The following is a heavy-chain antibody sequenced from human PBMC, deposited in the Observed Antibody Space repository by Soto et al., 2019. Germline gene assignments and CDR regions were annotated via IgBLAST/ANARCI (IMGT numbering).Heavy chain of an antibody. V-gene: IGHV3-30*18. CDR2: ISYDGSNK. CDR1: GFTFSSYG. Sequence: PGGSLRLSCAASGFTFSSYGMHWVRQAPGKGLEWVAVISYDGSNKYYADSVKGRFTISRDNSKNTLYLQMNSLRAEDTAVYYCAKALYSSWYSRIARYYYYGMDVWGQGPTVTVSS. D-gene: IGHD6-13*01. J-gene: IGHJ6*02. CDR3: AKALYSSWYSRIARYYYYGMDV.